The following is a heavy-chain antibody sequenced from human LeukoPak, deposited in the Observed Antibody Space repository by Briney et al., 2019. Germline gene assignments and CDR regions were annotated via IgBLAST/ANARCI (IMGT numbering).Heavy chain of an antibody. CDR1: GFTFSSYS. CDR2: ISSSSYI. J-gene: IGHJ4*02. D-gene: IGHD7-27*01. Sequence: GGSLRLSCAASGFTFSSYSMNWVRQAPGKGLEWVSSISSSSYIYYADSVKGRFTISRDNAKNSLYLQMNSLRAEDTAVYYCSRERGPGEFDYWGQGTLVTVSS. CDR3: SRERGPGEFDY. V-gene: IGHV3-21*01.